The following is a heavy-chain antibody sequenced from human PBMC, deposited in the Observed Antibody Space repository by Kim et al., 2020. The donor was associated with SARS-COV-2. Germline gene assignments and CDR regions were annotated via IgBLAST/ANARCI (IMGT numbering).Heavy chain of an antibody. D-gene: IGHD3-22*01. J-gene: IGHJ3*02. CDR3: ARISDYEGAFDI. V-gene: IGHV1-3*01. Sequence: KSSQELQDRVTITRDTSASTAYMELSSLRSEATAVYYCARISDYEGAFDIWGQGTMVTVSS.